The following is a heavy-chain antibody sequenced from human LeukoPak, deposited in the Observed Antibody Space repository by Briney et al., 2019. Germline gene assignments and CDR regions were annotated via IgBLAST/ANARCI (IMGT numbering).Heavy chain of an antibody. D-gene: IGHD3-10*01. CDR2: INPSGGST. V-gene: IGHV1-46*01. J-gene: IGHJ4*02. Sequence: ASVKVSCKASGYTFTSYYMHWVRQAPGQGLEWMGIINPSGGSTGYAQKFQGRVTMTRDTSTSTVYMELSSLRSEDTAVYYCARVSYYGSGGSRSFDYWGQGTLVTVSS. CDR3: ARVSYYGSGGSRSFDY. CDR1: GYTFTSYY.